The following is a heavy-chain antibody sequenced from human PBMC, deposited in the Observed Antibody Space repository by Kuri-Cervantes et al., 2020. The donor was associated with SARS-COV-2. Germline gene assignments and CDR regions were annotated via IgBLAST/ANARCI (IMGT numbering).Heavy chain of an antibody. V-gene: IGHV3-30*04. CDR1: GFTFSIHA. J-gene: IGHJ4*02. Sequence: GESLKISCAASGFTFSIHAMHWVRLAPGKGLEWVAVISNDGDNKHYIDSVKGRFTISRDNSKNTLYLQMNSLRVEDTAVYFCAKDRFGVQEYWGQGTLVTVSS. CDR3: AKDRFGVQEY. D-gene: IGHD2-8*01. CDR2: ISNDGDNK.